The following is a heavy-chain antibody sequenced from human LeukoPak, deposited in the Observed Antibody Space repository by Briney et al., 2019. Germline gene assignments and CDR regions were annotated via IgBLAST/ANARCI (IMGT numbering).Heavy chain of an antibody. V-gene: IGHV3-33*01. CDR1: GFTFSSRG. CDR3: ARWLGYNSGYFDD. CDR2: IWYDGSTQ. Sequence: GGSLRLSCAASGFTFSSRGMHWVRQAPGKGQDRVAVIWYDGSTQYYADSVKGRFTISRDNSKHTLFLQMNSLRAEDTALYFCARWLGYNSGYFDDWGQGTLVTVSS. D-gene: IGHD3-22*01. J-gene: IGHJ4*02.